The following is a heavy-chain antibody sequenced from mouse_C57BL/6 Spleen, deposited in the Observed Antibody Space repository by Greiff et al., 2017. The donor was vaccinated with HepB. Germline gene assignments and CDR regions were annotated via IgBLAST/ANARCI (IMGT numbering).Heavy chain of an antibody. D-gene: IGHD1-1*01. J-gene: IGHJ4*01. CDR2: ISSGSSTI. CDR3: ARPRGSGAMDY. CDR1: GFTFSDYG. V-gene: IGHV5-17*01. Sequence: DVQLVESGGGLVKPGGSLKLSCAASGFTFSDYGMHWVRQAPERGLEWVAYISSGSSTIYYADTVKGRFTISRDNAKNTLFLQMTSLRSEDTAMYYCARPRGSGAMDYWGQGTSVTVSS.